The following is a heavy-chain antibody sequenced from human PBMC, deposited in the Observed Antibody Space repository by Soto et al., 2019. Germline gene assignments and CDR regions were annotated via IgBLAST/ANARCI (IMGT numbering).Heavy chain of an antibody. Sequence: GGSLRLSCEASGFTFNTHGMSWVRQPPGKGLEWVSRVSPGCGTTDYADAVKGRFTISRDNSKNTLYLQMNSLRVEDTAVYYFAKGRRRLRLGELSFPFFDLWGQGTQVTVSS. CDR1: GFTFNTHG. V-gene: IGHV3-23*01. CDR3: AKGRRRLRLGELSFPFFDL. CDR2: VSPGCGTT. J-gene: IGHJ4*02. D-gene: IGHD3-16*02.